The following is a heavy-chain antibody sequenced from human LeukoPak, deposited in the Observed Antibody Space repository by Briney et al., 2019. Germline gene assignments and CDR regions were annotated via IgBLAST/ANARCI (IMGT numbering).Heavy chain of an antibody. D-gene: IGHD1-26*01. CDR2: RYSEEWVPIRSGGGGS. CDR3: ARVWGLSFDH. Sequence: PGGSLTLSCAASGFTVNTDHVRWVRQAPGGGLEWVAFRYSEEWVPIRSGGGGSQYAESVKGRFTISRDNSRSTLSLQMNSLRAEDTALYYCARVWGLSFDHWGQGTLVTVSS. J-gene: IGHJ4*02. V-gene: IGHV3-53*01. CDR1: GFTVNTDH.